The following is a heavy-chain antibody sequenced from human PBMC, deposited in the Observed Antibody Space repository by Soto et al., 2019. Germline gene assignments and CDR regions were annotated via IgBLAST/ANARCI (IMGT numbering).Heavy chain of an antibody. J-gene: IGHJ4*02. D-gene: IGHD6-13*01. V-gene: IGHV4-34*01. Sequence: QVQLQQWGVGLLKPSETLSLTCAVYVGYFSGYCWSWIRQRPGKGLEWIGEVDHSGSTNYNPSLKSLVTIYVDTSKNQFSLKLSSVTAADTAVYYCARGLKEYSSSWYVDLGQGTLVTVSS. CDR3: ARGLKEYSSSWYVD. CDR1: VGYFSGYC. CDR2: VDHSGST.